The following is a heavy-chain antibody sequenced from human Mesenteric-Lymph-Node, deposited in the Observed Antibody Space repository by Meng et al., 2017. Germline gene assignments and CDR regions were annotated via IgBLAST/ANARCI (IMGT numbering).Heavy chain of an antibody. V-gene: IGHV1-46*01. CDR1: GYTFTSYY. J-gene: IGHJ4*02. D-gene: IGHD4-11*01. Sequence: QVQLVQSGAEVKKPGASVKVSCKASGYTFTSYYMHWVRQAPGQGLEWMGIINSSGGSRSYAQKFQGRVTMTRDTSTSTVYMELSSLRSEDTAVYYCAKIGSNHQFDLWGQGTLVTVSS. CDR3: AKIGSNHQFDL. CDR2: INSSGGSR.